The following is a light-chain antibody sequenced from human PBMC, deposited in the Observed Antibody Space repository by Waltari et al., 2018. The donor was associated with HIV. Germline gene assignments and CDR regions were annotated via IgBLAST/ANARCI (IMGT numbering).Light chain of an antibody. V-gene: IGLV1-47*01. CDR2: RND. CDR3: STWDNSLSHWV. Sequence: QSVVTQPPSASGTPGQNISISCSGDISNLGGNFVYWYQQPPGTAPRLLIYRNDQRPSGVPDRFSGSKSATSASLAISGLRSEDEGDYHCSTWDNSLSHWVFGGGTKVTVL. J-gene: IGLJ3*02. CDR1: ISNLGGNF.